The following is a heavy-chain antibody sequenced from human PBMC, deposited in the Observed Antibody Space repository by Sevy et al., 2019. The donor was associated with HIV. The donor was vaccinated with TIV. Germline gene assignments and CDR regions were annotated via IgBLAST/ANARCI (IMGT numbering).Heavy chain of an antibody. J-gene: IGHJ4*02. CDR1: GGTFSSYA. CDR3: ARSGDSSGYYYQGLDY. CDR2: IIPIFGTA. V-gene: IGHV1-69*13. Sequence: ASVMVSCKASGGTFSSYAISWVRQAPGQGLEWMGRIIPIFGTANYAQKFQGRVTITADESTSTAYMELSSLRSEDTAVYYCARSGDSSGYYYQGLDYWGQGTLVTVSS. D-gene: IGHD3-22*01.